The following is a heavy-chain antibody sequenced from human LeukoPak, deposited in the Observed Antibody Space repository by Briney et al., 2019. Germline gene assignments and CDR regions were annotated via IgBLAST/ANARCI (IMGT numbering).Heavy chain of an antibody. D-gene: IGHD3-3*01. CDR1: GGSISSSRYY. V-gene: IGHV4-39*01. CDR3: ARGATLRFLEWLLLGDAFDI. CDR2: IYYSGST. J-gene: IGHJ3*02. Sequence: TPSETLSLTCTVSGGSISSSRYYWGWIRQPLGKGLEWIGSIYYSGSTYYNPSLKSRVTISVDTSKNQFSLKLSSVTAADTAVYYCARGATLRFLEWLLLGDAFDIWGQGTMVTVSS.